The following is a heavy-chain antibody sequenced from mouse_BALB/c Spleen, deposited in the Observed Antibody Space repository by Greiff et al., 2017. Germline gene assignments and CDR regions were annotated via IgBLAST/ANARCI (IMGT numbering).Heavy chain of an antibody. D-gene: IGHD1-1*01. CDR2: ISSGGSYT. J-gene: IGHJ4*01. V-gene: IGHV5-9-3*01. CDR3: ARHGGYGSSYVEAMDY. Sequence: EVKLMESGGGLVKPGGSLKLSCAASGFTFSSYAMSWVRQTPEKRLEWVATISSGGSYTYYPDSVKGRFTISRDNAKNTLYLQMSSLRSEDTAMYYCARHGGYGSSYVEAMDYWGQGTSVTVSS. CDR1: GFTFSSYA.